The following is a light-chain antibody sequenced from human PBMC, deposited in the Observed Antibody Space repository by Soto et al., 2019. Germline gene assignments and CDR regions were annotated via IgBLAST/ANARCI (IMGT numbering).Light chain of an antibody. CDR1: SSDIGGYKY. CDR2: DVS. Sequence: QAVVTQPASVSGSPGQSITISCTGTSSDIGGYKYVSWYQQHPGKAPKLMIYDVSNRPSGVSNRFSGSKSGNTATLTISGLRGEDEAEYYCSSYTGGSTYVFGTGTKLTVL. CDR3: SSYTGGSTYV. J-gene: IGLJ1*01. V-gene: IGLV2-14*01.